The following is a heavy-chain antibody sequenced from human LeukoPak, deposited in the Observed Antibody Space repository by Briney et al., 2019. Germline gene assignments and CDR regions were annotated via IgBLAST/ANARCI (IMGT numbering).Heavy chain of an antibody. Sequence: LSETLSLTCTVSGGSITNYYWSWIRQPAGKGLEWIGRIYTSGSTNYNPSLKSRVTISVDTSKNQFSLKLSSVTAADTAVYYCARGPAAIHHWFDPWGQGTLVTVSS. V-gene: IGHV4-4*07. J-gene: IGHJ5*02. D-gene: IGHD2-2*02. CDR3: ARGPAAIHHWFDP. CDR2: IYTSGST. CDR1: GGSITNYY.